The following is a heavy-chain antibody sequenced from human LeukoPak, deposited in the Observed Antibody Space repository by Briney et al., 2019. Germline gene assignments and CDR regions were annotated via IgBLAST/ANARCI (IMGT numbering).Heavy chain of an antibody. CDR3: ASGQQLGY. CDR2: IKQDGSEK. Sequence: RGSLRLSCVASGFTFSNYWMSWVRQAPGKGLEWVANIKQDGSEKYYVDSVKGRFTISRDNAKNSLYLQMNSLRAEDTAVYYCASGQQLGYWGQGTLVTVSS. V-gene: IGHV3-7*01. D-gene: IGHD6-6*01. CDR1: GFTFSNYW. J-gene: IGHJ4*02.